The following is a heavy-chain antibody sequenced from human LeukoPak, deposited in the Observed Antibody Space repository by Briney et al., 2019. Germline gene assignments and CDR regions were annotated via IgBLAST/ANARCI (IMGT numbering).Heavy chain of an antibody. D-gene: IGHD6-13*01. V-gene: IGHV5-51*01. CDR3: ARIAAAANSGEFDY. J-gene: IGHJ4*02. CDR1: GYSFSSYW. Sequence: GESLKISCKVSGYSFSSYWIGWVRQMPGKGLEWMGIIFPGGSDTRYSPSFQGQVTISADKSISTAYLQWSSLKASDTAMYYCARIAAAANSGEFDYWGQGTLVTVSS. CDR2: IFPGGSDT.